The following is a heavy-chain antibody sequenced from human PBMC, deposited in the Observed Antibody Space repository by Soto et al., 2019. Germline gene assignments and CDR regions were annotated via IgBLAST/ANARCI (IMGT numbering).Heavy chain of an antibody. V-gene: IGHV3-30*18. D-gene: IGHD3-16*01. J-gene: IGHJ4*02. CDR3: AKSALGGSYFDY. Sequence: SLRLSCAASGVSFNSYDMHWVRQAPGKGPEWVAIISYDGSNTYYSDSVRGRFTISRDNSKDTLYLQMHSLRSEDTAVYYCAKSALGGSYFDYWGQGTLVTVSS. CDR2: ISYDGSNT. CDR1: GVSFNSYD.